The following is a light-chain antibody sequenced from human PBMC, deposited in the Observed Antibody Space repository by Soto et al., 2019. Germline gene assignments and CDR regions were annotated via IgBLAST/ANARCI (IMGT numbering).Light chain of an antibody. CDR1: QGISSY. V-gene: IGKV1-8*01. Sequence: AIRMTPYPSSFSASTGDRVTITCRASQGISSYLAWYQQKPGKAPKLLIYAASTLQSGVPSRFSGSGSGTDFTLTISCLQSEDFATYYCQQYYSYPRTFGQGTKV. CDR3: QQYYSYPRT. J-gene: IGKJ1*01. CDR2: AAS.